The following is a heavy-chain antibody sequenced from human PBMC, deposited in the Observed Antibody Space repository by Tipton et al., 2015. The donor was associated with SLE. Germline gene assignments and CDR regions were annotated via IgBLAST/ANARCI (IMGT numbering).Heavy chain of an antibody. J-gene: IGHJ2*01. Sequence: TLSLTCTVSGSSISSAYYWGWIRQTPGKGLEWIGNIYHSGSTYYNPSLKSRVTISTDTSKNQLSLTVNSVTAADTAVYFCARGNGSPGGFDLWGRGTLVTVSS. CDR2: IYHSGST. CDR3: ARGNGSPGGFDL. V-gene: IGHV4-38-2*02. D-gene: IGHD5-24*01. CDR1: GSSISSAYY.